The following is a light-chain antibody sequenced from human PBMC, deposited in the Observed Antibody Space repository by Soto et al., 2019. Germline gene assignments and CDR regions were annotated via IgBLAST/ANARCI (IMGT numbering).Light chain of an antibody. CDR3: QQLHGYPIT. CDR1: QGIDTS. CDR2: AAS. Sequence: ILLTQNPSSLSASVGDRVTTTCRASQGIDTSLAWYQQKPGKAPKLLIYAASNFQSGVPSRFSGSGSGTHFTLTISSLQPEDFATYYCQQLHGYPITFAQGTRPEI. J-gene: IGKJ5*01. V-gene: IGKV1-9*01.